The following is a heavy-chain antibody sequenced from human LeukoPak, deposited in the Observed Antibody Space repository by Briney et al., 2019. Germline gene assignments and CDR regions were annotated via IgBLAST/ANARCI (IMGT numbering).Heavy chain of an antibody. CDR1: GFTFSSYA. CDR3: ARVSSDYYFDY. V-gene: IGHV3-30-3*01. Sequence: PGRSLRLSCAASGFTFSSYAMHWVRQAPGKGLEWVAVISYDGSNKYYADSVKGRFTISRDNSKNTLYLQMNSLRAEDTAVYYCARVSSDYYFDYWGQGTLVTVSS. D-gene: IGHD2-21*02. J-gene: IGHJ4*02. CDR2: ISYDGSNK.